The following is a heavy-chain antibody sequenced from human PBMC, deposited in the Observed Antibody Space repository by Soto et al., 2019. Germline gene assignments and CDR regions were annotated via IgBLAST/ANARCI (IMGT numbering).Heavy chain of an antibody. CDR2: IIPIFGTA. CDR3: ARDLYDCSGGSCNYYYYYGMDV. D-gene: IGHD2-15*01. Sequence: QVQLVQSGAEVKKPGASVKVSCKASGGTFSSYAISWVRQAPGQGLEWMGGIIPIFGTANYAQKFQGRVTITADESTRTAYMELSSLRSEDTAVYYCARDLYDCSGGSCNYYYYYGMDVWGQGTTVTVSS. V-gene: IGHV1-69*01. J-gene: IGHJ6*02. CDR1: GGTFSSYA.